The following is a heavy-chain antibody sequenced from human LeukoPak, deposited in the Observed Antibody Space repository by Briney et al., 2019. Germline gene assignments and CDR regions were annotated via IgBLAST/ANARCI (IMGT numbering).Heavy chain of an antibody. V-gene: IGHV1-3*03. Sequence: ASVKVSCKASGYTFTSYAMHWVRQAPGQRLEWMGWINAGNGNTKYSQEFQGRVTMTRNTSISTAYMELSSLRSEDTAVYYCARGPFAGAAAGRNPFYYYYYYMDVWGKGTTVTISS. CDR3: ARGPFAGAAAGRNPFYYYYYYMDV. CDR2: INAGNGNT. CDR1: GYTFTSYA. D-gene: IGHD6-13*01. J-gene: IGHJ6*03.